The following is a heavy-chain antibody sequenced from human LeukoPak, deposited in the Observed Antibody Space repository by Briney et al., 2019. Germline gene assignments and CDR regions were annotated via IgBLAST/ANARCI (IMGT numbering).Heavy chain of an antibody. D-gene: IGHD2-15*01. J-gene: IGHJ5*02. Sequence: ASVNVSCTASGGTFSSYAISWVRQAPGQGLEWMGGIIPIFGTANYAQKFQGRVTITADESTSTAYMELSSLRSEDTAVYYCARDHVVGLAPFDPWGQGTLVTVSS. CDR3: ARDHVVGLAPFDP. CDR2: IIPIFGTA. V-gene: IGHV1-69*13. CDR1: GGTFSSYA.